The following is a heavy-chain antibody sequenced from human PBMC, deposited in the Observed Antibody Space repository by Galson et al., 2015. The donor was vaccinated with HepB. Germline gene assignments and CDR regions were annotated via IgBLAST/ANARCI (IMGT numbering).Heavy chain of an antibody. J-gene: IGHJ4*02. CDR2: SDPEDGDT. CDR1: GDTLSDLS. D-gene: IGHD1-26*01. V-gene: IGHV1-24*01. Sequence: SVKVSCKVSGDTLSDLSMHWVRQAPGKGLEWMGTSDPEDGDTLYAQKFEGRVTMTEDTSTGTVYMHLSSLVSEDTAVYYCATGKLGALDHWGQGTLVTVSS. CDR3: ATGKLGALDH.